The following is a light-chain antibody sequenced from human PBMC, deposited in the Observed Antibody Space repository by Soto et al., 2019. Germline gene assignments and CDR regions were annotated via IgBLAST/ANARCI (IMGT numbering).Light chain of an antibody. V-gene: IGKV3-11*01. CDR3: QHGST. CDR1: LSVGSS. Sequence: EIVLTHSPATLSLSPGERATLSCRASLSVGSSLAWHQQKPGQAPRLLIYDASNRATGIPARFSGSGSGTDFTLTISSLEPEDFAVYYCQHGSTFGQGTKLEIK. J-gene: IGKJ2*01. CDR2: DAS.